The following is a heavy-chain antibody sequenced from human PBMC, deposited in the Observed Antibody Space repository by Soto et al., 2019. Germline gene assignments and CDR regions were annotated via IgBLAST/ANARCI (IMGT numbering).Heavy chain of an antibody. CDR1: GDSIRSSY. Sequence: SETLSLTCAVSGDSIRSSYWSWVREPPGKGLEWIGYVHYSGATNSNPSLKSRVTISADTSKNQFSLKVVSVTPSDTAVYFCARDLSGGSSWYEFDSWGPGTLVTVSS. J-gene: IGHJ4*02. CDR3: ARDLSGGSSWYEFDS. D-gene: IGHD6-13*01. CDR2: VHYSGAT. V-gene: IGHV4-59*01.